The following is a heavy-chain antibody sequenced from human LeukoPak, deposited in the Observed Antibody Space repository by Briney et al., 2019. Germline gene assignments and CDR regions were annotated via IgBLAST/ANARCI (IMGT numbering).Heavy chain of an antibody. CDR2: ISSSSSYI. J-gene: IGHJ4*02. Sequence: GGSLRLSCAASGFTFSSYSMNWVRQAPGKGLEWVSSISSSSSYINYADSVKGRFTISRDNAKNSLYLQMNSLRAEDTAVYYCARDGVVGATTSGFDYWGQGTLVTVSS. D-gene: IGHD1-26*01. CDR1: GFTFSSYS. CDR3: ARDGVVGATTSGFDY. V-gene: IGHV3-21*01.